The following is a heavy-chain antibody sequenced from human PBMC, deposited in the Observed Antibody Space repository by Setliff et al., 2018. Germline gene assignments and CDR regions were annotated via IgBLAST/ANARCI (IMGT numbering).Heavy chain of an antibody. CDR3: ASAEVVVAP. J-gene: IGHJ4*02. Sequence: ASVKVSCKASGGTFSSYAISWVRQAPGQGLEWMGWINAGNGDTKYSQKFQGRVTITRDTSASTVYMELSSLRYEDTAVYYCASAEVVVAPWGQGTLVTVSS. D-gene: IGHD2-15*01. CDR1: GGTFSSYA. CDR2: INAGNGDT. V-gene: IGHV1-3*01.